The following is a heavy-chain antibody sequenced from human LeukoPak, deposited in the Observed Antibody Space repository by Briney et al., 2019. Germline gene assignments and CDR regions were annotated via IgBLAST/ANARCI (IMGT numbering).Heavy chain of an antibody. J-gene: IGHJ4*02. CDR1: GGPISSSNW. V-gene: IGHV4-4*02. Sequence: SETLSLTCAVSGGPISSSNWWSWVRQPPGKGLEWIGEIYHRGSTNYNPSLKSRVTISVDKSKNQFSLKLSSVTAADTAVYYCARARLRLGELSLPYYWGQGTLVTVSS. CDR3: ARARLRLGELSLPYY. D-gene: IGHD3-16*02. CDR2: IYHRGST.